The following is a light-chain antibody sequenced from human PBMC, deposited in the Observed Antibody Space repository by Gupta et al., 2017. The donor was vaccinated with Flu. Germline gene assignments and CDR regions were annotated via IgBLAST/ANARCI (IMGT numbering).Light chain of an antibody. CDR2: TDN. J-gene: IGLJ3*02. V-gene: IGLV1-44*01. CDR1: SSKIGSNS. Sequence: RVTISCSGSSSKIGSNSVNWYQQLPGPAPNLLWYTDNQRPSGVPDRFSGSKSGTSAYLAISGLQAGDEAAYYCAVWDDSQNAWVFGGGTEVTVL. CDR3: AVWDDSQNAWV.